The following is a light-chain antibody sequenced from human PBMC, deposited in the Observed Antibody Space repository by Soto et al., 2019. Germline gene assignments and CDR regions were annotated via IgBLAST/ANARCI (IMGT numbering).Light chain of an antibody. CDR2: AAS. Sequence: DIQMTQSPSSVSASVGDRVTITCRASQGISSWVAWYQQKPGKAPKLLIYAASSLQSGVPSRFSGSGSGTDFTLTTSSLQPEDFATYYCQQANSFLGLTFGGGTKVEIK. J-gene: IGKJ4*01. V-gene: IGKV1-12*01. CDR1: QGISSW. CDR3: QQANSFLGLT.